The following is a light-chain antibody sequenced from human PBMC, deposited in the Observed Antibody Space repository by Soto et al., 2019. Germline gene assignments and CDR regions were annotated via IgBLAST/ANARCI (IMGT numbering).Light chain of an antibody. J-gene: IGLJ1*01. Sequence: QSALTQPASVSGSPGQSITISCTGTGSDVGNYVFVSWYQQYPGKAPKLMIYEVNKRPSGVPDRFSGSKSGNTASLTVSGLQAEDEADYYCSSYAGSSNVFGTGTKLTVL. CDR2: EVN. V-gene: IGLV2-8*01. CDR3: SSYAGSSNV. CDR1: GSDVGNYVF.